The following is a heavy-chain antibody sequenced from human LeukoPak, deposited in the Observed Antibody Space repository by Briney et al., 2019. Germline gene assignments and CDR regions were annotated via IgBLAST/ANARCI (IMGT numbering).Heavy chain of an antibody. CDR2: INHSGST. J-gene: IGHJ4*02. D-gene: IGHD3-22*01. Sequence: SETLSLTCAAYGGSFSGYYWSWIRQPPGKGLEWIGEINHSGSTNYNPSLKSRVTISVDTSKNQFSLKLSSVTAADTAVYYCARYSSGYPFDYWGQGTLVTVSS. V-gene: IGHV4-34*01. CDR3: ARYSSGYPFDY. CDR1: GGSFSGYY.